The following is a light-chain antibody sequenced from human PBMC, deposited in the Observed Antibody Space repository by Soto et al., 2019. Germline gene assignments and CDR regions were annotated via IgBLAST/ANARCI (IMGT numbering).Light chain of an antibody. Sequence: EVVLTQSPGTLSLSPRERATLSCRASQSVSNNYLAWYQHKPGQAPRLLIYGASNRAPGIPDRFSGSGSGPDFTLTISRLEPEDFAVYHCQQYAASPRTFGQGTLVEVK. J-gene: IGKJ1*01. CDR2: GAS. CDR3: QQYAASPRT. CDR1: QSVSNNY. V-gene: IGKV3-20*01.